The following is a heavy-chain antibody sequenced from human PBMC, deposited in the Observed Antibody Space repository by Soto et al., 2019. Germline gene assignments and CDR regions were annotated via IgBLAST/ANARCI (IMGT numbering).Heavy chain of an antibody. Sequence: QVQLVQSGAEVKNPGASVKVSCKASGYTFTRYGIGWARQAPGQGLEWMGWINTYNGNTNYAQNVQGRFNLTTDTSTSTAYMELRSLRSNDTAIYYCAMVDVYVTPSPQDVWGQGTTVIVSS. D-gene: IGHD3-16*01. CDR3: AMVDVYVTPSPQDV. V-gene: IGHV1-18*01. J-gene: IGHJ6*02. CDR1: GYTFTRYG. CDR2: INTYNGNT.